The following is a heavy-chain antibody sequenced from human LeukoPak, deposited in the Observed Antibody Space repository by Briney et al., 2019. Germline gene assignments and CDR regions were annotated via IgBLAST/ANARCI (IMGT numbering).Heavy chain of an antibody. D-gene: IGHD5-12*01. V-gene: IGHV4-59*08. CDR3: ARQGYSAYEILDY. CDR2: ISYSGST. J-gene: IGHJ4*02. CDR1: GGSITSDY. Sequence: SETLSLTCTVSGGSITSDYWSWIRQPPGKGLEWIGYISYSGSTSYDPSLKSRVTISGDSSKKQFSLKLSSVTAADTAVYYCARQGYSAYEILDYWGQGTLVTVSS.